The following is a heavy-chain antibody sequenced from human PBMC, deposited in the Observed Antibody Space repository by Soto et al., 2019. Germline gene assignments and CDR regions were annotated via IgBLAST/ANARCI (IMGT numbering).Heavy chain of an antibody. D-gene: IGHD4-17*01. J-gene: IGHJ5*02. V-gene: IGHV3-23*01. Sequence: EVQLLESRGGLVQPGGSLRLSCAASGFTFSSYAMSWVRQAPGKGLEWVSAISGSGGSTYYADSVKGRFTSSRDNSNNALYLQMNSLRADDTAVYYCVKDENYGDYNWFDPWGQGTLVTVTS. CDR2: ISGSGGST. CDR3: VKDENYGDYNWFDP. CDR1: GFTFSSYA.